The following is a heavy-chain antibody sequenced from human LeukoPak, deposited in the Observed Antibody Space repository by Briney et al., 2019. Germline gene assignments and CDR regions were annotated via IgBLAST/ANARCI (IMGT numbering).Heavy chain of an antibody. V-gene: IGHV4-31*03. CDR3: ASEGYYDSSGYYDLPSYYYYGMDV. D-gene: IGHD3-22*01. J-gene: IGHJ6*02. Sequence: PSQTLSLTCTVPGGSISSGGYYWSWIRQHPGKGLEWIGYIYYSGSTYYNPSLKSRVTISVDTSKNQFSLKLSSVTAADTAVYYCASEGYYDSSGYYDLPSYYYYGMDVWGQGTTVTVSS. CDR2: IYYSGST. CDR1: GGSISSGGYY.